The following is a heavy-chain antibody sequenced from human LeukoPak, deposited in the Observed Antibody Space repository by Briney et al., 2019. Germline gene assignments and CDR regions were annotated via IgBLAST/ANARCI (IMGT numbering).Heavy chain of an antibody. Sequence: SETLSLTCTVSGGSISGYYWSWIRQSPGKGLVWIGYMYYSGSTNYNPALESRITISIDMSNNQFSLTLSSVTAADTALYYCARHFTYYYDSSGYPRDAFDIWGQGTMVTVSS. CDR1: GGSISGYY. D-gene: IGHD3-22*01. J-gene: IGHJ3*02. CDR3: ARHFTYYYDSSGYPRDAFDI. CDR2: MYYSGST. V-gene: IGHV4-59*08.